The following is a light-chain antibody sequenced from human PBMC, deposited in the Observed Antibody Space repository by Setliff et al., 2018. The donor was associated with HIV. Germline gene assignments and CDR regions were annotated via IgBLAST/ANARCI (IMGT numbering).Light chain of an antibody. CDR2: EVS. V-gene: IGLV2-23*02. Sequence: QFVLTQPASVSGSPGQSITISCTGTSSDVGRYNLVSWYQQHPGEAPKLIIYEVSKRPSGVSNRFSGFKSGNTASLTMSGLQAEDEADYYCCSYAGNFTYYVFGTGTKVTVL. J-gene: IGLJ1*01. CDR1: SSDVGRYNL. CDR3: CSYAGNFTYYV.